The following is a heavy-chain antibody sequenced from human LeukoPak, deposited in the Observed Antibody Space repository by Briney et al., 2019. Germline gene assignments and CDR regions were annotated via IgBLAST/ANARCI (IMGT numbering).Heavy chain of an antibody. D-gene: IGHD4-11*01. V-gene: IGHV3-49*04. CDR2: IRSKAYGGTA. CDR3: TRRPTVTTKGFWFYP. CDR1: GFTFGDYA. Sequence: GRSLRLTCTASGFTFGDYAMSWVRQAPGKGLEWVGFIRSKAYGGTAEYAASVKGRFTISRDDSKRIAYLQMNSLKTEDTAVYYCTRRPTVTTKGFWFYPWGQGTLVTVSS. J-gene: IGHJ5*02.